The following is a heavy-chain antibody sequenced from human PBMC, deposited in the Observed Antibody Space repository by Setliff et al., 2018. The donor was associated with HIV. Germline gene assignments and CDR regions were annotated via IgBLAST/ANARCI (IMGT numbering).Heavy chain of an antibody. CDR2: IEKDGSEK. Sequence: GGSLRLSCAASGFSVSTYWMNWVRQAPGKGLEWVANIEKDGSEKYYVGSVKGRFTSSRDNAKSSLFLQMSGLRPEDTAVYYCARVLLRTNPLYGVASNWFDPWGQGTLVTVSS. D-gene: IGHD2-8*01. CDR1: GFSVSTYW. J-gene: IGHJ5*02. CDR3: ARVLLRTNPLYGVASNWFDP. V-gene: IGHV3-7*03.